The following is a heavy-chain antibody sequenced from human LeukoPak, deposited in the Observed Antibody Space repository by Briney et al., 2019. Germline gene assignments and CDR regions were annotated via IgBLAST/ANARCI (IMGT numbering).Heavy chain of an antibody. CDR2: INPYNGGT. J-gene: IGHJ6*02. V-gene: IGHV1-2*06. D-gene: IGHD2-21*02. CDR1: GYIYTGYH. CDR3: ARVSYCGGDCSSKYYYGLDV. Sequence: ASVKVSCKASGYIYTGYHLHWVRQAPGQGLEWMGRINPYNGGTNSAQKFQGRVTMTRDTSISTAYMELSRLRSDDTAVYYCARVSYCGGDCSSKYYYGLDVWGQGTTVTVSS.